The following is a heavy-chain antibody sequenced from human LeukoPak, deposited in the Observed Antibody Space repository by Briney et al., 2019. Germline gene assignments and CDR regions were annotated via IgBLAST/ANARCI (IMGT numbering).Heavy chain of an antibody. V-gene: IGHV3-23*01. Sequence: GGSLRLSCAASGLTVSSSYMAWVRQAPGKGLEWVSTLSGTGGNTYYADSVRGRFTISRDNSKNTLYLQMNSLRAEDTAVYYCAKAWALTYLGGVDSWGQGTLVTVSS. CDR1: GLTVSSSY. CDR3: AKAWALTYLGGVDS. D-gene: IGHD2-21*02. J-gene: IGHJ4*02. CDR2: LSGTGGNT.